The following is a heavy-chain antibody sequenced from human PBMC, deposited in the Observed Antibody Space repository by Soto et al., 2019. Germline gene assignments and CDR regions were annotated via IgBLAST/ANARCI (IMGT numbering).Heavy chain of an antibody. D-gene: IGHD4-17*01. CDR1: GFTFSDFP. Sequence: LRLSCASSGFTFSDFPMSWIRQPPGKGLEWIGYIYYSGSTNYNPSLKSRVTISVDTSKNQFSLKLSSVTAADTAVYYCARAGEDGDYALDYWGQGTLVTVSS. CDR3: ARAGEDGDYALDY. J-gene: IGHJ4*02. V-gene: IGHV4-59*01. CDR2: IYYSGST.